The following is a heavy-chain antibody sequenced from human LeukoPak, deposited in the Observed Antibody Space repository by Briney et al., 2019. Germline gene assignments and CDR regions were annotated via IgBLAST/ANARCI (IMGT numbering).Heavy chain of an antibody. V-gene: IGHV3-7*03. CDR3: ARNYYDSSGVPWTY. CDR1: GFTFSSYW. D-gene: IGHD3-22*01. J-gene: IGHJ4*02. Sequence: PGGSLRLSCAASGFTFSSYWMSWVRQAPGKGLEWVANIKQDGSEKYYVDSVKGRFTISRDNAKNSLYLQMNSLRAEDTALYYCARNYYDSSGVPWTYWGQGTLVTVSS. CDR2: IKQDGSEK.